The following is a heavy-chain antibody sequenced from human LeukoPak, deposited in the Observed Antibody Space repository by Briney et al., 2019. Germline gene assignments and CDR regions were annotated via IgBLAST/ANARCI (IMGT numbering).Heavy chain of an antibody. CDR1: GFTFSSYA. CDR3: ARATVPAAIRYYYYGMDV. D-gene: IGHD2-2*02. CDR2: ISYDGSNK. J-gene: IGHJ6*02. V-gene: IGHV3-30-3*01. Sequence: GRSLRLSCAASGFTFSSYAMHWVRQAPGKGLEWVAVISYDGSNKYHADSVKGRFTISRDNSKNTLYLQMNSLRAEDTAVYYCARATVPAAIRYYYYGMDVWGQGTTVTVSS.